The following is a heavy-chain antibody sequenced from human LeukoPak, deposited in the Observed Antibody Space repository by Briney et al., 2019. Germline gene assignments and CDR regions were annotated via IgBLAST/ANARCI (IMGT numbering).Heavy chain of an antibody. CDR2: IWYGGSNK. V-gene: IGHV3-33*08. D-gene: IGHD6-19*01. Sequence: GGSLRLSCAASGITFSSYGMHWVRQAPGKGLEWVAVIWYGGSNKYYADSVKGRFTISRDNSKNTLYLQMNSLRAEDTAVYYCARVSLSSGCLSNWGQGTLVTVSS. J-gene: IGHJ4*02. CDR3: ARVSLSSGCLSN. CDR1: GITFSSYG.